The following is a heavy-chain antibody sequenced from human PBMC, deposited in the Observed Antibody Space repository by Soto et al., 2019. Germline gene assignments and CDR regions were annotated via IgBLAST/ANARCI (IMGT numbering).Heavy chain of an antibody. V-gene: IGHV3-33*01. D-gene: IGHD3-3*01. J-gene: IGHJ3*01. CDR3: VRDGDFEPNALDV. CDR1: GFTFSNYG. CDR2: ILDNGSQQ. Sequence: QMQLVESGGGVVQPGRSLRLSCAASGFTFSNYGMHWVRQAPGKGLEWVSLILDNGSQQFYRDSVKGRFTISRDNSRNTLYLQINSLRDDDTALYYRVRDGDFEPNALDVWGQGTMVSVSS.